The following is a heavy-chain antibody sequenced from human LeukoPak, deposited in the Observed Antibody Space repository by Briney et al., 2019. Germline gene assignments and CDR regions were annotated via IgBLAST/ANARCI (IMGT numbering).Heavy chain of an antibody. Sequence: KASETLSLTRAVYGGSFSGKYWTWIRQPPGKGLEWIGEITYSGSIYYKPSLKSRVTISVDTSKNQFSLKLNSVTAADTAMYYCARDLMTWGQGTLVAVSS. CDR2: ITYSGSI. CDR3: ARDLMT. J-gene: IGHJ4*02. V-gene: IGHV4-34*01. CDR1: GGSFSGKY.